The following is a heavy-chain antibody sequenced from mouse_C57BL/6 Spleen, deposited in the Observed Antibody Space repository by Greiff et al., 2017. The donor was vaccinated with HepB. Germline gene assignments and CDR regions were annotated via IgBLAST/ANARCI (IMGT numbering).Heavy chain of an antibody. Sequence: VQLQQPGAELVKPGASVKLSCKASGYTFTSYWMHWVKQRPGQGLEWIGMIHPNSGSTNYNEKFKSKATLTVDKSSSTAYMQLSSLTSEDSAVYYCTGAHDYAAMDCWGQGTSVTVSS. CDR1: GYTFTSYW. CDR2: IHPNSGST. CDR3: TGAHDYAAMDC. D-gene: IGHD6-1*01. J-gene: IGHJ4*01. V-gene: IGHV1-64*01.